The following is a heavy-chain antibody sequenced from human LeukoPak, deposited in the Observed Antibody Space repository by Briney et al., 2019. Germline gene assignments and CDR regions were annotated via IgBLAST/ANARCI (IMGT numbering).Heavy chain of an antibody. CDR3: ARAPRVTIFVSSNWFDP. V-gene: IGHV1-8*01. CDR1: GYTFTSYD. CDR2: MNPNSSNT. D-gene: IGHD3-3*01. J-gene: IGHJ5*02. Sequence: ASVKVSCKASGYTFTSYDINWVRQATGQGLEWMGWMNPNSSNTVYAQKFQGRVTMTRNTSISTAYMELSSLRSEDTAVYYCARAPRVTIFVSSNWFDPWGQGTLVTVSS.